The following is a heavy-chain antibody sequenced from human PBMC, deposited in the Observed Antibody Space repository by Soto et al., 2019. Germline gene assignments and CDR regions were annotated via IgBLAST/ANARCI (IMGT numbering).Heavy chain of an antibody. CDR3: ARDPSGGQLGPFYYYGMDV. CDR2: IWYDGSNK. J-gene: IGHJ6*02. CDR1: GFTSSSYG. D-gene: IGHD6-6*01. V-gene: IGHV3-33*01. Sequence: PGGSLRLSCAASGFTSSSYGMHWVRQAPGKGLEWVAVIWYDGSNKYYADSVKGRFTISRDNSKNTLYLQMNSLRAEDTAVYYCARDPSGGQLGPFYYYGMDVWGQGTTVTVSS.